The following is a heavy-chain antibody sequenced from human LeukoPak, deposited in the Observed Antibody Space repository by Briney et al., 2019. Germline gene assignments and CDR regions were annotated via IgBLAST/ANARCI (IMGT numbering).Heavy chain of an antibody. CDR1: GITFSSYG. V-gene: IGHV4-39*07. Sequence: GSLRLSCAASGITFSSYGMSWVRQAPGKGLEWIGSIYYSGSTYYNPSLKSRVTISVDTSKNQFSLKLSSVTAADTAVYYCARDKRGIPHRGAFDIWGQGTMVTVSS. J-gene: IGHJ3*02. CDR2: IYYSGST. D-gene: IGHD2-21*01. CDR3: ARDKRGIPHRGAFDI.